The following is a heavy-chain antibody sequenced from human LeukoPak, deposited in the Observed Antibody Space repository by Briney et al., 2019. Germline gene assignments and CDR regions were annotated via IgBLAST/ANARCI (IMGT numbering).Heavy chain of an antibody. CDR2: IYHSGST. D-gene: IGHD4-17*01. J-gene: IGHJ6*03. V-gene: IGHV4-4*02. Sequence: PSETLSLTCAVSGGSISSSNWWSWVRQPPGKGLEWIGEIYHSGSTNYNPSLKSRVTISVDKSKNQFSLKLSSVTAADTAVYYCARGDTVTVTTDYMDVWGKGTTVTVSS. CDR1: GGSISSSNW. CDR3: ARGDTVTVTTDYMDV.